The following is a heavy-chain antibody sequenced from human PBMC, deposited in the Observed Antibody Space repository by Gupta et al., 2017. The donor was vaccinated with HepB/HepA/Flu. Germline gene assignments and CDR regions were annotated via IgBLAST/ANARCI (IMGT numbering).Heavy chain of an antibody. CDR2: INAGNGNT. CDR3: AREVPTPEYAFDI. V-gene: IGHV1-3*01. CDR1: GYTFTSYA. Sequence: QVQLVQSGAEVKKPGASVKVSCKASGYTFTSYAMHWVRQAPGQRLEWMGWINAGNGNTKYAQKVQGRVTINRDTSARTADMELSSLRSEDTAVYYCAREVPTPEYAFDIWGQGTMVTVSS. J-gene: IGHJ3*02.